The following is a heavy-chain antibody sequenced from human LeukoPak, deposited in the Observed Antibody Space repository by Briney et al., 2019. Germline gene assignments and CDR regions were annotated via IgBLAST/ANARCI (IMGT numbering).Heavy chain of an antibody. Sequence: GGSLRLPCAASGFTFNNYGMHWVRQAPGKGLEWVAFIRYNGNNQYYADSVKGRFTISRDNSKNTLYLQMNSLKGDDTAVYYCAKDSAFYYIDVWGKGATVIISS. CDR1: GFTFNNYG. CDR2: IRYNGNNQ. CDR3: AKDSAFYYIDV. V-gene: IGHV3-30*02. J-gene: IGHJ6*03. D-gene: IGHD3-10*01.